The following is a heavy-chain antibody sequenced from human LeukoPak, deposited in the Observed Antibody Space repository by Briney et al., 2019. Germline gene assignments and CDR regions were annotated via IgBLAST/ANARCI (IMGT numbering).Heavy chain of an antibody. CDR2: IKSKTDGGTR. J-gene: IGHJ4*02. CDR1: GFTFSDAW. D-gene: IGHD6-13*01. Sequence: GGSLRLSCAASGFTFSDAWMSWVRQAPGKGLEWVGRIKSKTDGGTRDYAAPVKGRFSISRDDSKNTLYLQMNSLRSEDTAVYYCATNPQFSSSHLDYWGQGTLVTVSS. V-gene: IGHV3-15*01. CDR3: ATNPQFSSSHLDY.